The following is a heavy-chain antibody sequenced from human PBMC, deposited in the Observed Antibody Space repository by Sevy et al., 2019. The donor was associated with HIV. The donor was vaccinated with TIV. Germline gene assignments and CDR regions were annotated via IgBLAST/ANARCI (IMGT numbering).Heavy chain of an antibody. J-gene: IGHJ6*02. CDR1: GGSISSYY. CDR3: ARASYYDFWSGYPEGAYYGMDV. CDR2: IYYSGST. D-gene: IGHD3-3*01. V-gene: IGHV4-59*01. Sequence: SETLSLTCTVSGGSISSYYWSWIRQPPGKGLEWIGYIYYSGSTNYNPSLKSRVTISVDTSKNQFSLKLSSVTAADTAVYYCARASYYDFWSGYPEGAYYGMDVWGQGTTVTVSS.